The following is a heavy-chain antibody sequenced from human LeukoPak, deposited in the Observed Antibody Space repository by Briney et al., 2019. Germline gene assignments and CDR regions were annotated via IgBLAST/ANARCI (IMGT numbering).Heavy chain of an antibody. D-gene: IGHD3-10*01. J-gene: IGHJ4*02. Sequence: PSETLSLTCTVSGGSVSSGSYYWSWIRQPPGKGLEWIGYIYYSGSTNYNPSLKSRVTISVDTSKNQFSLKLSSVTAADTAVYYCARLREEDLDYWGQGTLVTVSS. V-gene: IGHV4-61*01. CDR1: GGSVSSGSYY. CDR2: IYYSGST. CDR3: ARLREEDLDY.